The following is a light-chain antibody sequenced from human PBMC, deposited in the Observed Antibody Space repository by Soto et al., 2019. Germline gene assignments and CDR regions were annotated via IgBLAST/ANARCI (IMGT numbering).Light chain of an antibody. CDR3: SSYTSSSTWV. V-gene: IGLV2-14*01. CDR1: SSDVGGYNH. Sequence: QSVLTQPASVSGSPGQSITISCTGTSSDVGGYNHVSWYQQHPGKAPKLMIYDVSNRPSGVSNRFSGSKSGNTASLTISGLQAEDEADYYCSSYTSSSTWVFGGGTKVTVL. CDR2: DVS. J-gene: IGLJ3*02.